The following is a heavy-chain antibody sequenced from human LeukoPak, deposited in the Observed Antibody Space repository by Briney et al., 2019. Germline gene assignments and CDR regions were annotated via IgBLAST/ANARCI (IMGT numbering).Heavy chain of an antibody. D-gene: IGHD4-17*01. V-gene: IGHV1-18*01. CDR1: GYTFTSYG. Sequence: ASVKVSCKASGYTFTSYGISWVRQAPGQGLEWMGWISAYNGNTNYAQKLQGRVTMTADTSTSTAYMELRSLRSDDTAVYYCARSPSDYGLKQVDYWGQGTLVTVSP. CDR2: ISAYNGNT. J-gene: IGHJ4*02. CDR3: ARSPSDYGLKQVDY.